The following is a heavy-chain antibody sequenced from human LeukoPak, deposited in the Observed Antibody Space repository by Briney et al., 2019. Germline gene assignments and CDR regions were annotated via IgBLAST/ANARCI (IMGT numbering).Heavy chain of an antibody. J-gene: IGHJ6*03. Sequence: SVKVSYKASGGTFSSYAISWVRQAPGQGLEWMGGIIPIFGTANYAQKFQGRVTITADESTSTAYMELSSLRSEDTAVYYCARGYCSSTSCRYYYYYYMDVWGKGTTVTVSS. CDR2: IIPIFGTA. D-gene: IGHD2-2*01. CDR3: ARGYCSSTSCRYYYYYYMDV. V-gene: IGHV1-69*01. CDR1: GGTFSSYA.